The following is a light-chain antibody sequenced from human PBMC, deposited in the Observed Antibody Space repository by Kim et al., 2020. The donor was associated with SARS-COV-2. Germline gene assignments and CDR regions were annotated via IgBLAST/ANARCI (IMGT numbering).Light chain of an antibody. V-gene: IGKV1-12*01. J-gene: IGKJ3*01. Sequence: AAVGDRVTITCRASQGIYSYLAWYQQKPGKAPKLLIYAASTLHSGVPSRFSGSGSGTDFSLTISSLQSEDSATYYCQQANSFPFTLGPGTKVDIK. CDR1: QGIYSY. CDR3: QQANSFPFT. CDR2: AAS.